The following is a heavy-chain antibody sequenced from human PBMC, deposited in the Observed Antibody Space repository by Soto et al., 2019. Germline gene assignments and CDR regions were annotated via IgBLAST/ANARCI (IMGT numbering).Heavy chain of an antibody. D-gene: IGHD3-22*01. CDR2: ISSGSGSI. J-gene: IGHJ3*01. CDR1: GFSFSNYA. V-gene: IGHV3-48*02. Sequence: EVQLVESGGGLVQPGGSRRVSCAASGFSFSNYAMNWVRQAPGKGLEWVSYISSGSGSIFYADSVKGRFTISRDDAKNSLYMQMNTLRDEDSAVYYCVRDDRWAFDFWGQGTMVTVSS. CDR3: VRDDRWAFDF.